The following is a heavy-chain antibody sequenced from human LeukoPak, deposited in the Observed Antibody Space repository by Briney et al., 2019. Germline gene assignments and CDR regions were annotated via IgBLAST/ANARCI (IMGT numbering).Heavy chain of an antibody. CDR3: AKSEQLWLHYFDY. D-gene: IGHD5-18*01. V-gene: IGHV3-9*01. J-gene: IGHJ4*02. CDR2: ISWNSGSI. Sequence: GGSLRLSCAASGFTFDDYAMHWVRQAPGKGLEWVSGISWNSGSIGYADSVKGRFTISRVNAKNSLYLQMNSLRAEDTALYYCAKSEQLWLHYFDYWGQGTLVTVSS. CDR1: GFTFDDYA.